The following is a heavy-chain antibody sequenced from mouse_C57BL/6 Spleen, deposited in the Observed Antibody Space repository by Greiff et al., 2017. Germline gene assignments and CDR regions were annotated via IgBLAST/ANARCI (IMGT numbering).Heavy chain of an antibody. D-gene: IGHD1-1*01. V-gene: IGHV1-80*01. CDR3: ASPFGYGSSYGYFDY. Sequence: QVQLKDSGAELVKPGASVKISCKASGYAFSSYWMNWVKQRPGKGLEWIGQIYPGDGDTNYNGKFKGKATLTADKSSSTAYMQLSSLTSEDSAVYFCASPFGYGSSYGYFDYWGQGTTLTVSS. CDR2: IYPGDGDT. CDR1: GYAFSSYW. J-gene: IGHJ2*01.